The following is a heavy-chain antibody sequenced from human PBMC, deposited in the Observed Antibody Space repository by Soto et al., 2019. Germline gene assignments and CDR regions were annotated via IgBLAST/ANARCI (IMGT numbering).Heavy chain of an antibody. V-gene: IGHV4-59*01. CDR3: ARGPDDRGYSDYDSLYYFDY. CDR1: DGSISNYY. CDR2: IYYTGRT. Sequence: QVQLQESGPGLVKPSETLSLTCTVSDGSISNYYWSWIRQSPGKGLEWIGFIYYTGRTNYNPSLKSRVTISVDTSKKYFSLQLSSVTAADTAVYYCARGPDDRGYSDYDSLYYFDYWGRGTLVSVSS. J-gene: IGHJ4*02. D-gene: IGHD5-12*01.